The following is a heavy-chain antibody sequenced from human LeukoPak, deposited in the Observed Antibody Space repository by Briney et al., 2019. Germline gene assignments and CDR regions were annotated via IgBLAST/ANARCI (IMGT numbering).Heavy chain of an antibody. CDR2: ISDSSSNI. Sequence: GGSLRLSCAASGFTFSSYSVNWVRQAPGKGLEWVSYISDSSSNIYYADSVKGRFTISRDNAKNSLYLQMNSLRAEDTAVYYCARDLLDIVVVPAAVTGHDYYYYMDVWGKGTTVTVSS. D-gene: IGHD2-2*01. CDR3: ARDLLDIVVVPAAVTGHDYYYYMDV. J-gene: IGHJ6*03. V-gene: IGHV3-48*04. CDR1: GFTFSSYS.